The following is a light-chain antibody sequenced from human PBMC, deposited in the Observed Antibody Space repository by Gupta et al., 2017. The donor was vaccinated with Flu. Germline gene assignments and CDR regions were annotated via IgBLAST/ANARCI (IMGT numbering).Light chain of an antibody. V-gene: IGLV3-10*01. CDR3: YSADTSGNNRGV. CDR1: ALTRKG. CDR2: EEK. J-gene: IGLJ3*02. Sequence: QTAKTTWSGDALTRKGDYCYQQKSGQAPGLFIYEEKKRHSRVTDRFSGSSSGTRATFTISGAQVEEEADYYCYSADTSGNNRGVFGGGTKLTVL.